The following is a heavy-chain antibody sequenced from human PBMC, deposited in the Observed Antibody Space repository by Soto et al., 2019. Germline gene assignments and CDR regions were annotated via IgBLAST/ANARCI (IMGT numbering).Heavy chain of an antibody. CDR2: ISSDGGRT. CDR3: VKDGDYYDSSGDYYEGYFDS. V-gene: IGHV3-64D*06. J-gene: IGHJ4*02. Sequence: GGSLRLSCSASGFTFSSYVMHWVRQAPGKGLEFVSAISSDGGRTYYADSVKGRFTVSRDNSKNTLYFQMSSLRTEDTAAYYCVKDGDYYDSSGDYYEGYFDSWGQGTLVTVS. D-gene: IGHD3-22*01. CDR1: GFTFSSYV.